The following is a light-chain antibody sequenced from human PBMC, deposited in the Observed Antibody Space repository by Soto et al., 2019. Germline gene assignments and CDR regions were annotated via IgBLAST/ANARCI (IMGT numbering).Light chain of an antibody. CDR1: SIALNDYSS. Sequence: QSALTQPASVSASRGQSITISCTGPSIALNDYSSVSWYQHRPGEAPELKIFAVPYRPSDVSDRFSGSQSGNTASLTISGLLPEDEAEYYCVSYTHPGTHVFGPGTKVTVL. CDR2: AVP. CDR3: VSYTHPGTHV. V-gene: IGLV2-14*03. J-gene: IGLJ1*01.